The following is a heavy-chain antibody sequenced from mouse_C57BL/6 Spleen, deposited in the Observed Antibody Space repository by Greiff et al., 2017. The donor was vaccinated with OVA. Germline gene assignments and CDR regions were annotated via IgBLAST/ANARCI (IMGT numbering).Heavy chain of an antibody. J-gene: IGHJ4*01. Sequence: EVNVVESGGDLVKPGGSLKLSCAASGFTFSSYGMSWVRQTPDKRLEWVATISSGGSYTYYPDSVKGRFTISRDNAKNTLYLQMSSLKSEDTAMYYCARPLLKDYARDYWGQGTSVTVSS. D-gene: IGHD1-3*01. V-gene: IGHV5-6*01. CDR2: ISSGGSYT. CDR3: ARPLLKDYARDY. CDR1: GFTFSSYG.